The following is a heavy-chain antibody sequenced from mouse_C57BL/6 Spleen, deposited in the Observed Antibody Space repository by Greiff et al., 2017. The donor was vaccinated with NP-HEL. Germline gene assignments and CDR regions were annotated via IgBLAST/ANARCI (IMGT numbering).Heavy chain of an antibody. D-gene: IGHD3-2*02. CDR3: ARRQLRAEYYFDY. Sequence: VQLQQPGAELVRPGTSVKLSCKASGYTFTSYWMHWVKQRPGQGLEWIGVIDPSDSYTNYNQKFKGKATLTVDTSSSTAYMQLSSLTSEDSAVYYCARRQLRAEYYFDYWGQGTTLTVSS. J-gene: IGHJ2*01. CDR1: GYTFTSYW. CDR2: IDPSDSYT. V-gene: IGHV1-59*01.